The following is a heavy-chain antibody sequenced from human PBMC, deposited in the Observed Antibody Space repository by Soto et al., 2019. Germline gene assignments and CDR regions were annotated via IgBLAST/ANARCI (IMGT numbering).Heavy chain of an antibody. CDR3: ARGGYYGSGLREDY. J-gene: IGHJ4*01. CDR2: IIPIFGTA. V-gene: IGHV1-69*01. D-gene: IGHD3-10*01. CDR1: GGTFSSYA. Sequence: QVQLVQSGAEVKKPGSSVKVSCKASGGTFSSYAISWVRQAPGQGLEWMGGIIPIFGTANYAQKFQGRVTITADESTSTAYMELSSLICEDTAVYYWARGGYYGSGLREDYWGHGTLVTVSS.